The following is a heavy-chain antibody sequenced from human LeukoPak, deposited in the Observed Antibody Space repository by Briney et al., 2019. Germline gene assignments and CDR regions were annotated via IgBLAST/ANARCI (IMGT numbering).Heavy chain of an antibody. CDR1: GFTFSSYA. Sequence: GGSLRLSCAASGFTFSSYAMSWVRQAPGKGLEWVSAISGSGGSTYYADSVKGRFTISRDNSKNTLYLQMNSLRAEDTAVYYCAKVEWAHYYDSSGYYRVGYYFDYWGQGTLVTVSS. CDR2: ISGSGGST. D-gene: IGHD3-22*01. V-gene: IGHV3-23*01. CDR3: AKVEWAHYYDSSGYYRVGYYFDY. J-gene: IGHJ4*02.